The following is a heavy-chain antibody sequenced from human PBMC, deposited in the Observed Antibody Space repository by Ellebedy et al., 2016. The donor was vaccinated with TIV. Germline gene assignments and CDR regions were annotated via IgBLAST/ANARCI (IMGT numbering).Heavy chain of an antibody. V-gene: IGHV1-3*01. J-gene: IGHJ3*02. CDR2: INAGNGNT. CDR3: ARGLWELLGVGAFDI. CDR1: GYTFTSFA. Sequence: ASVKVSXKGSGYTFTSFAMHWVRQAPGQRLEWMGWINAGNGNTKYSQKFQGRITITRDPSASTAYMELSSLRSEDTAVYYCARGLWELLGVGAFDIWGQGTMVAVSS. D-gene: IGHD1-26*01.